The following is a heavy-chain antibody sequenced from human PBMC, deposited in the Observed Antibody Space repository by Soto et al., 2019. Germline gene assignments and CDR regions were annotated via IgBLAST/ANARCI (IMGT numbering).Heavy chain of an antibody. V-gene: IGHV3-48*02. CDR3: ARGGTIAVTTIGDY. CDR1: GFTFRSYN. D-gene: IGHD5-12*01. J-gene: IGHJ4*01. CDR2: ISSSSSTI. Sequence: DVQLVESGGGLVQPGGSLRLSCAASGFTFRSYNMNWVRQAPGKGLDWLSYISSSSSTIYYADSVKGRFTISRDNAKNSLYLQMSSLRDDDTAMYYCARGGTIAVTTIGDYWGQGTLVTVSS.